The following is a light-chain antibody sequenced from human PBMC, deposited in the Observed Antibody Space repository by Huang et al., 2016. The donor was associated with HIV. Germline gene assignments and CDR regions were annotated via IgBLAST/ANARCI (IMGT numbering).Light chain of an antibody. Sequence: DIQMTQSPSSLSASVGVRVTITCRASQIISSYLNWYQQKPGKAPQLLIYAASSLQSGVPSRFSGSGSGTDFTLTISSLQPEDFATYYCQQSYSFALTFGGGTKVEIK. V-gene: IGKV1-39*01. CDR3: QQSYSFALT. J-gene: IGKJ4*01. CDR2: AAS. CDR1: QIISSY.